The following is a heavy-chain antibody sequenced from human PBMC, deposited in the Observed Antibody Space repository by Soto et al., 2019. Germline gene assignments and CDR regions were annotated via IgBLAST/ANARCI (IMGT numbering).Heavy chain of an antibody. CDR2: IYYSGST. CDR3: AREATIAARLDS. Sequence: QVQLQESGPGLVKPSQTLSLTCTVSGGSISSGDYYWSWLRQPPGKGLEWIGYIYYSGSTYYNPSLKSRFSIAVDXSKNQFSLKLSSVTAADTAVYYCAREATIAARLDSWGQGTLVTVSS. CDR1: GGSISSGDYY. D-gene: IGHD6-6*01. J-gene: IGHJ4*02. V-gene: IGHV4-30-4*01.